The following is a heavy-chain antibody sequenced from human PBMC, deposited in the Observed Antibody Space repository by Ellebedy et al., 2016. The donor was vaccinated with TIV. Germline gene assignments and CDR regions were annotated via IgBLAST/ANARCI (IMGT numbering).Heavy chain of an antibody. J-gene: IGHJ4*02. CDR2: ITATNYGGRP. Sequence: GGSLRLSXTTSGFTFSDYALNWFRQTPGKGLEWLGFITATNYGGRPEYAASVKGRFSISRDDSRSIVYLQMNNLKSDDTAVYYCTKGGAGSNILIWGQGTLVTVSS. CDR1: GFTFSDYA. CDR3: TKGGAGSNILI. D-gene: IGHD3-9*01. V-gene: IGHV3-49*03.